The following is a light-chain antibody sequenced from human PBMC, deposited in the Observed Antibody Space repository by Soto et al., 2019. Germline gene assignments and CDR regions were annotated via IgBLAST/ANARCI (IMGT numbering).Light chain of an antibody. CDR1: QTIAKS. CDR3: QQTRSYPST. J-gene: IGKJ4*01. Sequence: DIQITQSPSSLSASVGDTISITCRSFQTIAKSLNWYQQRPGRAPKLLIFGASILQSGVSSRFSGSGSGTDFTLTISSLQAEDFATYYCQQTRSYPSTFGGGTKVDI. CDR2: GAS. V-gene: IGKV1-39*01.